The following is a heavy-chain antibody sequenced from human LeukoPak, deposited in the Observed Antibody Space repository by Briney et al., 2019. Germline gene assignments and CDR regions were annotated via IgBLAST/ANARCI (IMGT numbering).Heavy chain of an antibody. D-gene: IGHD5-12*01. J-gene: IGHJ4*02. Sequence: ASVKISCKVSGYTFTDHYLHWVQQAPGKGLERVGLVDPEDGKTTYAEKFQGRVTITADTSTATAYMELSSLRSEDTAVYYCATGIIATTRVYYWGQGTLVTVSS. V-gene: IGHV1-69-2*01. CDR1: GYTFTDHY. CDR3: ATGIIATTRVYY. CDR2: VDPEDGKT.